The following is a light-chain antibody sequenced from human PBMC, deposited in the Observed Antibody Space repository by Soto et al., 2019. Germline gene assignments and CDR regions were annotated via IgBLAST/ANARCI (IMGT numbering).Light chain of an antibody. Sequence: DSQLTQSPSFLSASPGDRVIITGRASQGIRNFLAWYQQSPGRAPKLLIYAASTLQDEVPSRFSGSGSGTEFTLTISSLQPEDFATYYCQQLNTFPIPFGQGTRLEIK. J-gene: IGKJ5*01. V-gene: IGKV1-9*01. CDR2: AAS. CDR1: QGIRNF. CDR3: QQLNTFPIP.